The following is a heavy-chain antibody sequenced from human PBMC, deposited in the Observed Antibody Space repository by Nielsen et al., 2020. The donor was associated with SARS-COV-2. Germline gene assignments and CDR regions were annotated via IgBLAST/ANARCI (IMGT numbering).Heavy chain of an antibody. CDR2: IYSGGSST. CDR1: GFTFKNYA. J-gene: IGHJ3*02. Sequence: GESLKISCAASGFTFKNYAMSWVRQAPGKGLEWVSVIYSGGSSTYYADSVKGRFTISRDNSKNTLYLQMNSLRAEDTAVYYCAKDGGATIALWYAFDIWGQGTMVTVSS. V-gene: IGHV3-23*03. D-gene: IGHD5-12*01. CDR3: AKDGGATIALWYAFDI.